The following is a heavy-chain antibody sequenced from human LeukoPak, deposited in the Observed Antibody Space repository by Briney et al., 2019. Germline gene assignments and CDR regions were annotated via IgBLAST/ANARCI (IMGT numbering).Heavy chain of an antibody. CDR3: ARDWAPDGYNPPSVY. Sequence: RGSLRLSCAASGNYWMHWVRQAPGKGLVWVSHINSDGSWTSYADSVKGRFTISKDNARNTVYLQMNSLRAEDTAVYYCARDWAPDGYNPPSVYWGQGTLVTVSS. V-gene: IGHV3-74*01. J-gene: IGHJ4*02. D-gene: IGHD5-12*01. CDR2: INSDGSWT. CDR1: GNYW.